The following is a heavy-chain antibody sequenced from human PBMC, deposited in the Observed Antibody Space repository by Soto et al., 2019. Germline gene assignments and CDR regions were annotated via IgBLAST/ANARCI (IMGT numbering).Heavy chain of an antibody. V-gene: IGHV3-30*18. CDR2: ISYDGSNK. Sequence: GGSLRLSCAASGFTFSSYGMHWVRQAPGKGLEWVAVISYDGSNKYYADSVKGRFTISRENSKNTLYLQMNSLRAEDTAVYYCAKGQGKRLHSSLGWWGKGT. J-gene: IGHJ4*02. D-gene: IGHD1-1*01. CDR3: AKGQGKRLHSSLGW. CDR1: GFTFSSYG.